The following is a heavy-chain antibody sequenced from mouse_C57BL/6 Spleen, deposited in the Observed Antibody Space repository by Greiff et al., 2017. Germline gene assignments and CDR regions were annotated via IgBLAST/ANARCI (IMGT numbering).Heavy chain of an antibody. CDR3: TRGRSNYFAD. Sequence: VQLQQSGAELVRPGASVTLSCKASGYTFTDYEMHWVKQTPVHGLEWIGAIDPETGGTAYNQKFKGKAILTADKSSSTAYMELRSLTSEDSAVDYCTRGRSNYFADWGQGTLVTVSA. CDR1: GYTFTDYE. J-gene: IGHJ3*01. CDR2: IDPETGGT. D-gene: IGHD2-5*01. V-gene: IGHV1-15*01.